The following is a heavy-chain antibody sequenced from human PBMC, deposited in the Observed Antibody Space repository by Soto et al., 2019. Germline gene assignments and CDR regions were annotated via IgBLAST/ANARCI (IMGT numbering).Heavy chain of an antibody. J-gene: IGHJ5*02. CDR3: ARRHLAVAVSPWFDP. Sequence: QVTLKESGPVRVNPTETLTLRCTVSGLSITDSEMGVSWIRHPPGQPLEWLAHIDSSGEKSYRTFLKSRLAISKDTSKSQIVLTMTNMDPADTATYYCARRHLAVAVSPWFDPWGQGIPVTVSS. CDR1: GLSITDSEMG. CDR2: IDSSGEK. V-gene: IGHV2-26*01. D-gene: IGHD6-19*01.